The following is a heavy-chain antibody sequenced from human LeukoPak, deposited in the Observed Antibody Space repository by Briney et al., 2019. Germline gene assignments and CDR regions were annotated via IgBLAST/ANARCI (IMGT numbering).Heavy chain of an antibody. Sequence: GGSLRLSCAASGFTFSIHGMNWVRQAPGKGLEWVASVSSRSTYTHFADSVKGRFTIYRDDADESLFLHMNGLRVEDTAVYYCARESYEWSGHFPRDFVYWGQGTLVTVSS. D-gene: IGHD3-3*01. V-gene: IGHV3-21*01. CDR2: VSSRSTYT. CDR1: GFTFSIHG. J-gene: IGHJ4*02. CDR3: ARESYEWSGHFPRDFVY.